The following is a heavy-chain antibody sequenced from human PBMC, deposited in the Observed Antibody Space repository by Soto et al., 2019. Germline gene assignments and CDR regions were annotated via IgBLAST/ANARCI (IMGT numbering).Heavy chain of an antibody. CDR3: ARRISTSAWGGMDV. CDR1: GFTFSSYA. Sequence: QVQLVESGGGVVQPGRSLRLSCAASGFTFSSYAMHWVRQAPGKGLERVAVISYDGSNKYYADSVKDRFTISRDNSKNTLYVQMNSLGAEDTAVYYCARRISTSAWGGMDVWGQGTTVTVSS. J-gene: IGHJ6*02. CDR2: ISYDGSNK. D-gene: IGHD2-2*01. V-gene: IGHV3-30-3*01.